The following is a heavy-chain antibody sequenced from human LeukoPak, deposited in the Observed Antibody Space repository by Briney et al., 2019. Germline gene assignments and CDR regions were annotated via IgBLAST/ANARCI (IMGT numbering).Heavy chain of an antibody. J-gene: IGHJ6*03. D-gene: IGHD2-15*01. CDR1: GDSISSGYY. V-gene: IGHV4-38-2*02. Sequence: SETLSLTCNVSGDSISSGYYWGWARQPPGKGLEWIAHIYHSGSTYYNPSLKSRVTISLDTSKNQFSLKLSSVTAADTAVYYCARVRCSGGSCPYYYYYYYMDVWGKGTTVTVSS. CDR2: IYHSGST. CDR3: ARVRCSGGSCPYYYYYYYMDV.